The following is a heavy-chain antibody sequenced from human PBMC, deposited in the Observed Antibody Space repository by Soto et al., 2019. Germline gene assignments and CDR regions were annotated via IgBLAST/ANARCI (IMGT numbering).Heavy chain of an antibody. D-gene: IGHD3-22*01. CDR2: IIPICGTA. J-gene: IGHJ4*02. CDR3: ARGWGYDSNDYYYAY. Sequence: QVQLVQSGAEVRKPGSSVKVSCKASGGTFSRHAISWVRQAPGQGLEWMGGIIPICGTANHAQTFEGRVTIIADESTSTVYMELSSLRSEDTAMYYCARGWGYDSNDYYYAYWGQGTLVIVSS. V-gene: IGHV1-69*01. CDR1: GGTFSRHA.